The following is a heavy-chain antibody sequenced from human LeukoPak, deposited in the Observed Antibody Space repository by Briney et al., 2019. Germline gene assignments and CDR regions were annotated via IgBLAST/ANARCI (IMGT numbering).Heavy chain of an antibody. D-gene: IGHD5-18*01. J-gene: IGHJ4*02. CDR3: ARGRYSYGFDC. V-gene: IGHV4-34*01. CDR1: GGSFSGYY. CDR2: INHSGST. Sequence: PSETLSLTCAVYGGSFSGYYWSWIRQPPGKGLEWIGEINHSGSTNYNPSLKSRVTISVDTSKNQFSLKLSSVTAADTAVYYCARGRYSYGFDCWGQGTLVTVFS.